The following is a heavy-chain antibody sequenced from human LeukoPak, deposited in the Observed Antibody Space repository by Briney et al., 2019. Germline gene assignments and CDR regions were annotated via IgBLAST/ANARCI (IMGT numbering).Heavy chain of an antibody. J-gene: IGHJ4*02. CDR1: GFIFSTYA. CDR2: ISGSGGNT. CDR3: ARGFRNGPFDC. V-gene: IGHV3-23*01. D-gene: IGHD3-10*01. Sequence: GGSLRLSCATSGFIFSTYALSWVRQAPGKGLEWASSISGSGGNTYHADSVKGRFTISRDNAKNSHFLQMNSLRVEDTALYYCARGFRNGPFDCWGQGTLVTVSS.